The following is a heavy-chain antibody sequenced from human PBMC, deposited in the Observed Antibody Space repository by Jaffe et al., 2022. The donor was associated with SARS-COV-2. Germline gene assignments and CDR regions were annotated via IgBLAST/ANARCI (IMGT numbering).Heavy chain of an antibody. CDR1: GFTFSSYG. J-gene: IGHJ4*02. CDR2: ISYDGSNK. V-gene: IGHV3-30*18. D-gene: IGHD3-22*01. CDR3: AKPYLGPMLYYYDSSGYTQSPVGDY. Sequence: QVQLVESGGGVVQPGRSLRLSCAASGFTFSSYGMHWVRQAPGKGLEWVAVISYDGSNKYYADSVKGRFTISRDNSKNTLYLQMNSLRAEDTAVYYCAKPYLGPMLYYYDSSGYTQSPVGDYWGQGTLVTVSS.